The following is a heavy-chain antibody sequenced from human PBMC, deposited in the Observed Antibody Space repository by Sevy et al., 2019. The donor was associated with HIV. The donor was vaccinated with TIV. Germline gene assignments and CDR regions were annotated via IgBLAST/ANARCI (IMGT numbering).Heavy chain of an antibody. CDR1: GFTFGSYA. V-gene: IGHV3-30-3*01. J-gene: IGHJ6*02. D-gene: IGHD1-1*01. Sequence: GGSLRLSCAASGFTFGSYAMHWVRQAPGKGLEWLAFISYDGSRKYYADSVKGRFTISRDNAKNSLYLQMNSLRAEDTAVFYCARDTGNNPYYYYFGMDVWGQGTTVTVSS. CDR2: ISYDGSRK. CDR3: ARDTGNNPYYYYFGMDV.